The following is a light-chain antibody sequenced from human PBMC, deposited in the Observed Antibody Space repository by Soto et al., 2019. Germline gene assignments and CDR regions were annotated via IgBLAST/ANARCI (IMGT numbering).Light chain of an antibody. CDR1: TFDIGKNY. CDR2: DTE. J-gene: IGLJ1*01. V-gene: IGLV1-51*01. CDR3: GTWDRSLTYYI. Sequence: QSVLTQPPSVSAAPGQKVIISCSGSTFDIGKNYVSWYQHLPGTAPKLIIYDTEKRIAGVPDRFSASKSGTSATLAISGLQTGDEANYFCGTWDRSLTYYILGTGTKVIVL.